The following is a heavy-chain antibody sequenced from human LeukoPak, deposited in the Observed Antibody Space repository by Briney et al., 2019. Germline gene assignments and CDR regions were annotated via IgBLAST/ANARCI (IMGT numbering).Heavy chain of an antibody. CDR2: ISGSGGST. CDR3: AKDGGYYYGSGSYFWFDP. CDR1: RFTFSSYA. V-gene: IGHV3-23*01. Sequence: GGSLRLSCAASRFTFSSYAMSWVRQAPGKGLEWVSAISGSGGSTYYADSVKGRFTISRDNSKNTLYLQMNSLGAEDTAIYYCAKDGGYYYGSGSYFWFDPWGQGTLVTVSS. D-gene: IGHD3-10*01. J-gene: IGHJ5*02.